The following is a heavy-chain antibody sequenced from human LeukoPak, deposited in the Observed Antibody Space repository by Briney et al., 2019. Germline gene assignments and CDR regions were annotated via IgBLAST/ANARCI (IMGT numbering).Heavy chain of an antibody. CDR3: ATVGGLDILTGYPRDY. CDR2: MNPNSGNT. D-gene: IGHD3-9*01. V-gene: IGHV1-8*01. CDR1: GYTFTAYD. Sequence: ASVKVSCKASGYTFTAYDIHWVRQATGQGLEWMGWMNPNSGNTGYAQKFQGRVTMTRNTSISTAYMELSSLRSEDTAVYYCATVGGLDILTGYPRDYWGQGTLVTVSS. J-gene: IGHJ4*02.